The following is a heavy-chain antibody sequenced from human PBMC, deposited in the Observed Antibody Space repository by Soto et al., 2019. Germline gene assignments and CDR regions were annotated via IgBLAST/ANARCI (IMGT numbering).Heavy chain of an antibody. CDR2: IYTSGST. V-gene: IGHV4-4*07. CDR1: GGSISSYY. J-gene: IGHJ3*02. CDR3: ARERAIVGATDAFDI. D-gene: IGHD1-26*01. Sequence: QVQLQESGPGLVKPSETLSLTCTVSGGSISSYYWSWIRQPAGKGQEWIGRIYTSGSTNYNPSLKSRVTMSVDTSKNQFSLKLSSVTAADTAVYYCARERAIVGATDAFDIWGQGTMVTVSS.